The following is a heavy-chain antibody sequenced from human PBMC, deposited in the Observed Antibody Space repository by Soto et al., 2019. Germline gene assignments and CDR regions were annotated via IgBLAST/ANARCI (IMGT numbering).Heavy chain of an antibody. CDR3: AKGGGVTIFGVVITPYYYGMDV. Sequence: EVQLLESGGGLVQPGGSLRLSCAASGFTFSSYAMSWVRQAPGKGLEWVSAISGSGGSTYYADSVKGRFTISRDNSKNPLYLQMNSLRAEDTAVYYCAKGGGVTIFGVVITPYYYGMDVWGQGTTVTVSS. D-gene: IGHD3-3*01. V-gene: IGHV3-23*01. CDR1: GFTFSSYA. CDR2: ISGSGGST. J-gene: IGHJ6*02.